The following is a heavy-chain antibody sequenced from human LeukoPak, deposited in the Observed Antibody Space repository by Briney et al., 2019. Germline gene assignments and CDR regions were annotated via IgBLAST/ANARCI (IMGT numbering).Heavy chain of an antibody. D-gene: IGHD2-15*01. CDR3: AREARIVVVVAASFDWFDP. CDR2: INPNSGGT. Sequence: ASVKVSCKASGYTFTGYYMHWVRQAPGQGLEWMGWINPNSGGTNYAQKFQGRVTMTRDTSISTACMELSRLRSDDTAVYYCAREARIVVVVAASFDWFDPWGQGTLVTVSS. J-gene: IGHJ5*02. V-gene: IGHV1-2*02. CDR1: GYTFTGYY.